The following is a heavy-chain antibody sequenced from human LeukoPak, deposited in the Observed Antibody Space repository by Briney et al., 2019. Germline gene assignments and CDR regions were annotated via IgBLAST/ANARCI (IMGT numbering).Heavy chain of an antibody. J-gene: IGHJ5*02. CDR3: ARDWIAAALFDP. CDR1: GYTFTSYY. D-gene: IGHD6-13*01. CDR2: INPSGGST. V-gene: IGHV1-46*01. Sequence: AASVKVSCKASGYTFTSYYMHWVRQAPGQGLEWMGVINPSGGSTSYAQKFQGRVTMTRDTSTSTVYMELSSLRSEDTAVYYCARDWIAAALFDPWGQGTLVTVSS.